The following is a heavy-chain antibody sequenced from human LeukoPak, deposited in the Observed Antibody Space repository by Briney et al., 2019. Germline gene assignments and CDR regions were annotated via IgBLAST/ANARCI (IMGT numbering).Heavy chain of an antibody. CDR2: IKQDGSEK. D-gene: IGHD3-9*01. CDR3: ARDEIYYDILTGYRHFDY. CDR1: GFTFSSYW. Sequence: SGGSLRLSCEASGFTFSSYWMSWVRQAPGKGLEWVANIKQDGSEKKYLDSVKGRFTISRDNAKNSMYLQMNSLRAEDTAVYYCARDEIYYDILTGYRHFDYWGQGTLVTVYS. J-gene: IGHJ4*02. V-gene: IGHV3-7*01.